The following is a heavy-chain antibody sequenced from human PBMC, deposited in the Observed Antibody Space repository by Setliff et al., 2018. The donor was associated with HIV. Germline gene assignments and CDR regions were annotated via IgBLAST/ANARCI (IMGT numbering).Heavy chain of an antibody. Sequence: KASETLSLTCAVSGYSISSGYYWGWIRQPPGKGLEWIGSIYHSGSTHFNPSLKSRVTISVDTSKNQFSLKLSSVTAADTAVYYCARDKGYYYMDVWGKGITVTVS. J-gene: IGHJ6*03. CDR2: IYHSGST. CDR1: GYSISSGYY. V-gene: IGHV4-38-2*02. CDR3: ARDKGYYYMDV.